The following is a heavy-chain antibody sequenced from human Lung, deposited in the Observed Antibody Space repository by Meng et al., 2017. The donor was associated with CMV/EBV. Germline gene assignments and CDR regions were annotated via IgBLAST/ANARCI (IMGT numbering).Heavy chain of an antibody. Sequence: SCAASGFTFSSYEMNWVRQAPGKGLEWVSYISSSGSTIYYADSVKGRFTISRDNAKNSLYLQMNSLRAEDTAVYYCARDFQDLAVFEYSSFDAFDIXGHGXMVTVSS. CDR1: GFTFSSYE. CDR2: ISSSGSTI. CDR3: ARDFQDLAVFEYSSFDAFDI. D-gene: IGHD6-6*01. J-gene: IGHJ3*02. V-gene: IGHV3-48*03.